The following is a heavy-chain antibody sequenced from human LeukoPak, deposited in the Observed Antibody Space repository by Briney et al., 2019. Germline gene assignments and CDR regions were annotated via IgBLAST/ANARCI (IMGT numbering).Heavy chain of an antibody. V-gene: IGHV4-59*01. CDR3: AREGGSDYGDYYYYYMDV. J-gene: IGHJ6*03. CDR2: IYYSGST. D-gene: IGHD4-17*01. CDR1: GGSISSYY. Sequence: SETLSLTCTVSGGSISSYYWSWIRQPPGKGLEWIGYIYYSGSTNYNPSLKSRVTISVDTSKNQFSLKLSSVTAADTAVYYCAREGGSDYGDYYYYYMDVWGKGTTATVSS.